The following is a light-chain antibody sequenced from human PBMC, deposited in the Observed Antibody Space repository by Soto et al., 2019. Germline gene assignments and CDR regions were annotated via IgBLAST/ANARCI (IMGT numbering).Light chain of an antibody. Sequence: SYELTQAPSVSVAPGETARITCGGNNIEGKSVQWYQQKPGQAPLLVIYYDSNRPSGIPERFSGSNSGNTATLTISRVGAGDEDDYYCQVWDSSSGYVFGSGTKLTVL. V-gene: IGLV3-21*04. J-gene: IGLJ1*01. CDR2: YDS. CDR1: NIEGKS. CDR3: QVWDSSSGYV.